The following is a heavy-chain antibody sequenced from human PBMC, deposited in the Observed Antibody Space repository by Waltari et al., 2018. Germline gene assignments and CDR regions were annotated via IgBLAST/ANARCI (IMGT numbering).Heavy chain of an antibody. D-gene: IGHD5-12*01. J-gene: IGHJ4*02. V-gene: IGHV3-21*01. CDR1: GFTFSSYS. CDR2: SSSISSYI. Sequence: EVQLVESGGGLVKPGGSLRLSCAASGFTFSSYSMNWVRQALGKWLEWVSASSSISSYIYYADSLKGRFTISRDNAKNSLYLQMNSLRAEDTAVYYCARIDGYNLSFDYWGQGTLVTVSS. CDR3: ARIDGYNLSFDY.